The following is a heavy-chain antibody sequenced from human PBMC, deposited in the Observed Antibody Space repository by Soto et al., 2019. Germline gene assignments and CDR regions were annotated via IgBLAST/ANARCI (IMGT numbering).Heavy chain of an antibody. D-gene: IGHD6-6*01. Sequence: PSETLSLTCTVSGASISNDYLSWVRQPPGKGLECIGYIYKSGDINYSPSLRSRVTMSLDMSKNQFSLKLTSVTAADTAVYYCARTARRFDYWGQGILVTVSS. CDR1: GASISNDY. V-gene: IGHV4-59*01. CDR2: IYKSGDI. CDR3: ARTARRFDY. J-gene: IGHJ4*02.